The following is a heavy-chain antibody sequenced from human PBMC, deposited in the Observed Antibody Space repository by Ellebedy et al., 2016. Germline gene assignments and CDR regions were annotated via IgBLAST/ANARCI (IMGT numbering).Heavy chain of an antibody. V-gene: IGHV3-30*03. D-gene: IGHD3-3*01. CDR3: ARDNLSPYYDFLSGPKWGYFYGMDV. CDR1: GFTFSSYG. Sequence: LSLTCAASGFTFSSYGMHWVRQAPGKGLQWVAVISYDGSHKYYADSVKGRFTISRDNSKNSLFLQMNSLRAEDTAEYYCARDNLSPYYDFLSGPKWGYFYGMDVWGQGTTVTVSS. CDR2: ISYDGSHK. J-gene: IGHJ6*02.